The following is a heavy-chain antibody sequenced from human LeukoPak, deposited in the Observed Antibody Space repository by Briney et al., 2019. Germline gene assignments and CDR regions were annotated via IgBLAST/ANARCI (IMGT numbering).Heavy chain of an antibody. Sequence: SETLSLTCTVSGGSISSYYWSWIRQPAGKGLEWIGRIYTSGSTNYNPSLKSRVTMSVDTSKNQFSLKRSSVTAADTAVYYCARVKSNWNDVGRYAFDIWGQGTMVTVSS. CDR2: IYTSGST. V-gene: IGHV4-4*07. CDR3: ARVKSNWNDVGRYAFDI. D-gene: IGHD1-20*01. CDR1: GGSISSYY. J-gene: IGHJ3*02.